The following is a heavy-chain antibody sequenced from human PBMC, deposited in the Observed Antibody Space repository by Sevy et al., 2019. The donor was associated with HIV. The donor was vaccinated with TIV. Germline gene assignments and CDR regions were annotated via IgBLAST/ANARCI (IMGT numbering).Heavy chain of an antibody. Sequence: ASVKVSCKASGYTFTSYGISWVRQAPGQGLEWMGWISAYNGNTNYAQKLQGRVTMTTDTSTSTAYMELRSLRSDDTAVYYCARLTITMIVVAPSHYYYYMDVWGKGTTVTVSS. V-gene: IGHV1-18*01. CDR2: ISAYNGNT. CDR1: GYTFTSYG. CDR3: ARLTITMIVVAPSHYYYYMDV. J-gene: IGHJ6*03. D-gene: IGHD3-22*01.